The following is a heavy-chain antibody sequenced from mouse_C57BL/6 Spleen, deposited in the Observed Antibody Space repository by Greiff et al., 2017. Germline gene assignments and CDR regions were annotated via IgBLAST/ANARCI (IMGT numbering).Heavy chain of an antibody. V-gene: IGHV1-26*01. Sequence: VQLQQSGPELVKPGASVKISCKASGYTFTDYYMNWVKQSHGKSLEWIGDINPNNGGTSYNQKFKGKATLTVDKSSSTAYMELRSLTSEDSAVYYCARSPIYYDYLYYFDYWGQGTTLTVSS. CDR2: INPNNGGT. J-gene: IGHJ2*01. CDR3: ARSPIYYDYLYYFDY. D-gene: IGHD2-4*01. CDR1: GYTFTDYY.